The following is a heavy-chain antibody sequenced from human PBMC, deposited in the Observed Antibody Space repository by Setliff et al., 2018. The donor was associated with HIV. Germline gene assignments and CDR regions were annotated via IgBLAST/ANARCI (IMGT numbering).Heavy chain of an antibody. J-gene: IGHJ4*02. CDR2: IYGGGSST. V-gene: IGHV3-23*03. CDR1: GFTFSAYS. D-gene: IGHD2-15*01. CDR3: ARNSYFFDS. Sequence: PGGSLRLSCSASGFTFSAYSMNWVRQAPGKGLEWVSVIYGGGSSTYYADSVKGRFTISRDNSKNTLYLQMNSLRAEDTAIYYCARNSYFFDSWGQGALVTVSS.